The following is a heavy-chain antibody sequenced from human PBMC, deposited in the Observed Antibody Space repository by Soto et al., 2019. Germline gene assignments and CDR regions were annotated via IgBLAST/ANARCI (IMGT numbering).Heavy chain of an antibody. CDR1: GFTFSSYA. Sequence: GESLKISCAASGFTFSSYAMSWVRQAPGKGLEWVSASSGSCGSTYYADSVKGGFTITRDNYKNTLYLQMNSRSTEDPAVYYCAKTPGSSASQGFFDIWGQGTMVTVSS. V-gene: IGHV3-23*01. D-gene: IGHD2-2*01. J-gene: IGHJ3*02. CDR2: SSGSCGST. CDR3: AKTPGSSASQGFFDI.